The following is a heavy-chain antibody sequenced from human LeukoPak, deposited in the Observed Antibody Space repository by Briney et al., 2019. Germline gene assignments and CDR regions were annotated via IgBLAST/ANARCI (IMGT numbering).Heavy chain of an antibody. V-gene: IGHV4-59*08. CDR1: GGSISIYY. J-gene: IGHJ5*02. Sequence: PTETLSLTCTVWGGSISIYYGSCIRQPPGKGLEWIGYIYYSGSTNYNPSLKRRVTISVDTSKNQYSLNLSSVTAADTAVYYCARQRSSTSSFDPWGQGTLVTVSS. D-gene: IGHD2-2*01. CDR3: ARQRSSTSSFDP. CDR2: IYYSGST.